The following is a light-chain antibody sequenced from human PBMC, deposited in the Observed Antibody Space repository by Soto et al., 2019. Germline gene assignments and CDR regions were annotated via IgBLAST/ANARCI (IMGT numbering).Light chain of an antibody. V-gene: IGLV1-47*01. CDR3: AAWDESLSGPV. Sequence: QSVLTQPPSASGTPGQRDTISCSGSSSNVGSYYVYWYQQLPGTAPKLLIYRNNQRPSGVPARFSGSKSGTSASLAISGLRSEDEADYYCAAWDESLSGPVFGGGTKLTVL. CDR1: SSNVGSYY. J-gene: IGLJ2*01. CDR2: RNN.